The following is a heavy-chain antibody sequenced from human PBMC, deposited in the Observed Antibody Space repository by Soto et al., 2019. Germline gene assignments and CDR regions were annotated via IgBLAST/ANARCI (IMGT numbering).Heavy chain of an antibody. D-gene: IGHD1-1*01. CDR2: ISGSGGST. J-gene: IGHJ6*02. CDR1: GFTFSSYA. V-gene: IGHV3-23*01. CDR3: AKYLQSYYYYGMDV. Sequence: GGSLRLSCAASGFTFSSYAMSWVRQAPGKGLEWVSAISGSGGSTYYADSVKGRFTISRDNSKNTLYLQMNSLRAEDTAVYYCAKYLQSYYYYGMDVWGQGTTVTVSS.